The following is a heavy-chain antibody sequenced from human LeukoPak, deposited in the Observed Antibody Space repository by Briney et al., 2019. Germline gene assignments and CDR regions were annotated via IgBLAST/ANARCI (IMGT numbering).Heavy chain of an antibody. CDR1: GFTVSSNY. Sequence: GGSLRLSCSASGFTVSSNYMSWVRQAPGKGLEWVSVIYAGGATAYADSVKGRFIISRDNSKNTLYLQMNSLRAEDTALYYCAREGGDSMFQGVIADWGQGTLVTVSS. CDR2: IYAGGAT. V-gene: IGHV3-53*01. D-gene: IGHD3-10*01. CDR3: AREGGDSMFQGVIAD. J-gene: IGHJ4*02.